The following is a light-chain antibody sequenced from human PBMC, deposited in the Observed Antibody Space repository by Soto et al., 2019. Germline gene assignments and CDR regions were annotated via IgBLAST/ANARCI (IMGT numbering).Light chain of an antibody. CDR2: STS. CDR3: QSYDSSLSAWV. CDR1: TGAVTSAYY. Sequence: QAVVTQEPSLTVSPGGTVTLTCASSTGAVTSAYYPSWFQQKPGQAPRALIYSTSNKHSWTPARFSGSLLGGKAALTLSGVRPEDEAEYYCQSYDSSLSAWVFGGGTKLTVL. V-gene: IGLV7-43*01. J-gene: IGLJ3*02.